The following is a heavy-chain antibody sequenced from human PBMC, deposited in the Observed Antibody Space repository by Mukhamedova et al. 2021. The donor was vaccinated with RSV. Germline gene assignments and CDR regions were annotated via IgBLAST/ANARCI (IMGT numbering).Heavy chain of an antibody. J-gene: IGHJ4*02. Sequence: LKSRVTISVDTSKNQFSLKLSSVTAADTAVYYCARHVIAVAGWDYLGQGTLVTVSS. D-gene: IGHD6-19*01. CDR3: ARHVIAVAGWDY. V-gene: IGHV4-39*01.